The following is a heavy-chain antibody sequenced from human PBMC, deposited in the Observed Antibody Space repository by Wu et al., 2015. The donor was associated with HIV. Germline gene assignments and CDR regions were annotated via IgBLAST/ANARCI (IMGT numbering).Heavy chain of an antibody. D-gene: IGHD6-13*01. CDR1: GGTFSSYD. Sequence: QVQLVQSGAEVKKPGSSVKVSCKASGGTFSSYDISWVRQAPRQGLEWMGGIIPMFGTANYAQKFQDRVTITTDESTSTAYMELSSLRSEDTAVYYCARVSSAAGTQGFYYFGMDVWGQGTTVTVSS. CDR3: ARVSSAAGTQGFYYFGMDV. CDR2: IIPMFGTA. V-gene: IGHV1-69*05. J-gene: IGHJ6*02.